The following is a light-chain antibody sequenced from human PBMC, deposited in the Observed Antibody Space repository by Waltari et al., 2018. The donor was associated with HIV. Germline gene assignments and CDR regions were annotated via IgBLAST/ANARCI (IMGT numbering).Light chain of an antibody. CDR3: ASWEDSLNVLV. CDR2: NNN. J-gene: IGLJ2*01. CDR1: NSNIGSNT. V-gene: IGLV1-44*01. Sequence: QSVLTQPPSASGTPGQRVTISCSGGNSNIGSNTVNWYQQVPGTAPKLLIYNNNRRPSGVPNRFSGSKSGTSASLAISGLRSEDEADYHCASWEDSLNVLVFGGGTKVTVL.